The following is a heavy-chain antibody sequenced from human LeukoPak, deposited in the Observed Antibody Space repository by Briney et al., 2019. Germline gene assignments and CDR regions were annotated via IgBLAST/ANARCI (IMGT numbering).Heavy chain of an antibody. CDR1: GGSISSSSYC. Sequence: EASETLSLTCTVSGGSISSSSYCWGWIRQPPGKGLEWIGSIYYSGSTYYNPSLKSRFTISVDTSKNQFSLKLSSVTAADTAVYYCARDSAYGGNSPYWGQGTLVTVSS. V-gene: IGHV4-39*07. CDR2: IYYSGST. J-gene: IGHJ4*02. D-gene: IGHD4-23*01. CDR3: ARDSAYGGNSPY.